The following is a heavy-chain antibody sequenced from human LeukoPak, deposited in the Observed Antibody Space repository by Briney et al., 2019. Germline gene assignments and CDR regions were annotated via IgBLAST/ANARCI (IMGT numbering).Heavy chain of an antibody. CDR3: ASGPYYYYMDV. D-gene: IGHD3/OR15-3a*01. J-gene: IGHJ6*03. Sequence: ASVKVSCKASEYTFTGYYIHWVRQAPGQGPEWMGWIDPNTGDSNYVQKFQGRVTMTRDTSISTAYMELSRLRSEDTAVYYCASGPYYYYMDVWGKGTTVTVSS. CDR1: EYTFTGYY. V-gene: IGHV1-2*02. CDR2: IDPNTGDS.